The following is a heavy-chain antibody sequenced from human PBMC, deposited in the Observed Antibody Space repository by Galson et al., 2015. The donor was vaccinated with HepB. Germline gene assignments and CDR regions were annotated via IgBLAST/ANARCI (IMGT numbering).Heavy chain of an antibody. Sequence: SVKVCCKASGFTFTSSAVQWVRQARGQRLEWIGWIVVGSGNTNYAQKFQERVTITRDMSTSTAYMELSSLRSEDTAVYYCAAGALGGYYYYYGMDVWGQGNPGHRLL. CDR1: GFTFTSSA. J-gene: IGHJ6*02. CDR3: AAGALGGYYYYYGMDV. V-gene: IGHV1-58*01. D-gene: IGHD2-15*01. CDR2: IVVGSGNT.